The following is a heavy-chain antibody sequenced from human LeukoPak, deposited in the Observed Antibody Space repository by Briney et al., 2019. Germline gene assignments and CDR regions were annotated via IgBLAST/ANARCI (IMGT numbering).Heavy chain of an antibody. CDR3: ARVSDSSGYYADFDY. Sequence: ASVKVSXKASGYTFTSYGISWVRQAPGQGLEWMGWISAYNGNTNYAQKLQGRVTMTTDTSTSTAYMELRSLRSDDTAVYYCARVSDSSGYYADFDYWGQGTLVTVSS. CDR2: ISAYNGNT. D-gene: IGHD3-22*01. CDR1: GYTFTSYG. J-gene: IGHJ4*02. V-gene: IGHV1-18*01.